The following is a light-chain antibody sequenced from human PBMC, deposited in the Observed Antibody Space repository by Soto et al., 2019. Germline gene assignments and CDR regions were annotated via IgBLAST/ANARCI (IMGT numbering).Light chain of an antibody. J-gene: IGLJ2*01. CDR1: SSDVGGYKY. V-gene: IGLV2-14*01. CDR2: DVS. CDR3: SSYTSSITLV. Sequence: QSALTQPPSVSGSPGQSITISCTGTSSDVGGYKYVSWYQQHPGKAPKLMIYDVSNRPSGVSNRFSGSKSGNTASLTISGLQAEDEADYYCSSYTSSITLVFGGGTQLTVL.